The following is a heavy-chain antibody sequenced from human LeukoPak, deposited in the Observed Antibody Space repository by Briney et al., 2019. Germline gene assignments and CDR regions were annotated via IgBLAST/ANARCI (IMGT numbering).Heavy chain of an antibody. V-gene: IGHV3-21*01. CDR3: ARTAADSSGYYLDY. Sequence: PGGSLRLSCAASGFTFSSYSMNWVRQAPGKGLEWVSSVSSSSSYIYYADSVKGRFTISRDNAKNSLYLQMNSLRAEDTAVYYCARTAADSSGYYLDYWGQGTLVTVSS. CDR2: VSSSSSYI. J-gene: IGHJ4*02. D-gene: IGHD3-22*01. CDR1: GFTFSSYS.